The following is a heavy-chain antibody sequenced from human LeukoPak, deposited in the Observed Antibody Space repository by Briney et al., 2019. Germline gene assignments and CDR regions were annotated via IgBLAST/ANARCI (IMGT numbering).Heavy chain of an antibody. J-gene: IGHJ4*02. CDR2: FKRKTDGGTT. CDR3: TTEDDCGVDCYSFDY. CDR1: GFTFSNAW. V-gene: IGHV3-15*07. Sequence: GGSLRLSCAASGFTFSNAWMNWVRQAPGKGLEWVGRFKRKTDGGTTDYAAPVKGRFTISRDDSRNTLYLQMNSLKTEDTAVYYCTTEDDCGVDCYSFDYWGQGTLVTVSS. D-gene: IGHD2-21*02.